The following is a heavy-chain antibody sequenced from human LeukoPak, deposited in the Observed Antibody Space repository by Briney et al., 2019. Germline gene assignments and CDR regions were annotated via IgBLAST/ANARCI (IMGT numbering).Heavy chain of an antibody. J-gene: IGHJ4*02. CDR1: GLTFSIYS. CDR2: ISSTGSYI. D-gene: IGHD4-17*01. CDR3: AREPVTGSVY. Sequence: NPGGSLRLSCAASGLTFSIYSMNWVRQAPGKGLEWVSSISSTGSYIYYADSVKGRFTISRDNAKNSLYLQMNSLRGEDTAVYYCAREPVTGSVYWGQGTLVTVSS. V-gene: IGHV3-21*01.